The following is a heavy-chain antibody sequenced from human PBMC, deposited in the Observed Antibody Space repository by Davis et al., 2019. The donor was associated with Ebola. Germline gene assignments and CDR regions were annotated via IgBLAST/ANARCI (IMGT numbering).Heavy chain of an antibody. V-gene: IGHV3-30*18. Sequence: GESLKISCAASGFTFSSYGMHWVRQAPGKGLEWVAVISYDGSNKYYADSVKGRFTISRDNSKNTLYLQMNSLRAEDTAVYYCAKDSGSGSYSLDYWGQGTLVTVSS. CDR2: ISYDGSNK. D-gene: IGHD1-26*01. CDR3: AKDSGSGSYSLDY. CDR1: GFTFSSYG. J-gene: IGHJ4*02.